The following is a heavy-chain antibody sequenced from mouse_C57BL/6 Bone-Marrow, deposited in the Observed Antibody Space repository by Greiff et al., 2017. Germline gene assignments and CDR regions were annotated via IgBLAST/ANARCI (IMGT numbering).Heavy chain of an antibody. CDR3: ARDGTLDY. CDR2: ISYDGSN. Sequence: EVQLQQSGPGLVKPSQSLSLTCSVTGYSITSGYYWNWIRQFPGNKLEWMCYISYDGSNNYNPSLKNRISITRDTSKNQSFLKLNSVTTEDTATYYCARDGTLDYWGQGTTLTVSS. V-gene: IGHV3-6*01. CDR1: GYSITSGYY. J-gene: IGHJ2*01.